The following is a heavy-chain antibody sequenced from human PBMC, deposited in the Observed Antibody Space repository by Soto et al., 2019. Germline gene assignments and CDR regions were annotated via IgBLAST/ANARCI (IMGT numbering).Heavy chain of an antibody. V-gene: IGHV3-7*01. CDR3: ARDSAYCSSTRGYLAYYYYMDV. CDR2: IKQDGSEK. CDR1: GFTFSNHW. J-gene: IGHJ6*03. D-gene: IGHD2-2*01. Sequence: EVQVVESGGGLVQPGGSLRLSCAASGFTFSNHWMTWVRQAPGKGLEWVANIKQDGSEKYYVDSVKGRFTLSRDNAKNSLYLHMNSLRAEDTAVYYCARDSAYCSSTRGYLAYYYYMDVWGKGTTVTVSS.